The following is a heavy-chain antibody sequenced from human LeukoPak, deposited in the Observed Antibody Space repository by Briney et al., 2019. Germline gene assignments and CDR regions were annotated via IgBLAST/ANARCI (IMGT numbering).Heavy chain of an antibody. CDR1: GFTLSNHA. D-gene: IGHD1-26*01. Sequence: GGSLRLSCAASGFTLSNHAMIWVRQAPGKGLEWVSRINSDGSSTTYADSVKGRFTISRDNAKNTLYLQMNSLRAEDTAVYYCAKEIEISGSYDYWGQGTLVTVSS. V-gene: IGHV3-23*01. J-gene: IGHJ4*02. CDR3: AKEIEISGSYDY. CDR2: INSDGSST.